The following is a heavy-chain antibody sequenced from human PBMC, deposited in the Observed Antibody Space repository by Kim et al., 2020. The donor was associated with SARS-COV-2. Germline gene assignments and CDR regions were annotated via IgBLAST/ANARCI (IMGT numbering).Heavy chain of an antibody. D-gene: IGHD3-16*01. CDR1: EFPFSMYW. CDR3: TRDRPTGGLDYYGLDI. J-gene: IGHJ6*01. Sequence: GGSLRLSCVASEFPFSMYWMHWVRLAPGKGLEWVSRIYSDGTKITYADSVRGRFTISRDNAKNTLYLEMNSLRVEDTGLYYCTRDRPTGGLDYYGLDIWG. V-gene: IGHV3-74*03. CDR2: IYSDGTKI.